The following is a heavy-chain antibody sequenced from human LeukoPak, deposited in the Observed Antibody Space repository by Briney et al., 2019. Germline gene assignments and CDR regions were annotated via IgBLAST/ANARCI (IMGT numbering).Heavy chain of an antibody. J-gene: IGHJ4*02. CDR1: GGSISTYC. V-gene: IGHV4-59*08. CDR3: ARHGSYYEFVY. D-gene: IGHD1-26*01. CDR2: ICYTGST. Sequence: SETLSLTCTISGGSISTYCWTWIRQPPGKGLEWIGYICYTGSTNYNPSLKSRVIISVDTSKIQFSLKLSSVTAADTALYYCARHGSYYEFVYWGEGTVVTVSS.